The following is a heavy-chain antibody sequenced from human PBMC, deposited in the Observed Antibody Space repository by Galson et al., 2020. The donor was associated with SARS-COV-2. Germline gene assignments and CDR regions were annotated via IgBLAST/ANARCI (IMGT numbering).Heavy chain of an antibody. CDR3: ARHVVYCSGGSCYAYFDY. Sequence: HGESLKISCKGSGYSFTSYWLSWVRQMPGKGLEWMGRIDPSDSYTNYSPSFQGHVTISADKSISTAYLQWSSLKASDTAMYYCARHVVYCSGGSCYAYFDYWGQGTLVTVSS. V-gene: IGHV5-10-1*01. CDR2: IDPSDSYT. J-gene: IGHJ4*02. D-gene: IGHD2-15*01. CDR1: GYSFTSYW.